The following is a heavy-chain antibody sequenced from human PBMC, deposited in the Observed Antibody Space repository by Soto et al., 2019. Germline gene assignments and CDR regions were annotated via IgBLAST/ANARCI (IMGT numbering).Heavy chain of an antibody. CDR1: GLTFSSYA. CDR3: AKDLGPLAHDAFDI. V-gene: IGHV3-23*01. J-gene: IGHJ3*02. Sequence: GGSMRLSCAAAGLTFSSYARSWVSQNTGKGLEWVSAISGSGGSTYYADSVKGRFTISRDNSKNTLYLQMNSLRAEDTAVYYCAKDLGPLAHDAFDIWGQGTMVTVSS. CDR2: ISGSGGST.